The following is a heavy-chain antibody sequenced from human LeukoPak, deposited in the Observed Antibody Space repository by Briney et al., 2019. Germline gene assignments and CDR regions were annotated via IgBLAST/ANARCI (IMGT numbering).Heavy chain of an antibody. Sequence: SETLSLTCAVYGGSFSDYYWSWIRQPPGKGLEWIEEISPSGSTNYKTSLKSRVTISMDTSKNQFSLRLNSVTAADTAVYYCAGDHYLALKSWGQGTLVTVSS. V-gene: IGHV4-34*01. J-gene: IGHJ5*02. D-gene: IGHD1-14*01. CDR1: GGSFSDYY. CDR2: ISPSGST. CDR3: AGDHYLALKS.